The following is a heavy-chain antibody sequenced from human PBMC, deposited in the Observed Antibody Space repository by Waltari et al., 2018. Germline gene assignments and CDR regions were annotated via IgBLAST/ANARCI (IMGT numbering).Heavy chain of an antibody. CDR1: GYTFTGYY. CDR3: ARRYCSGGSCYLFDY. V-gene: IGHV1-2*02. Sequence: QVQLVQSGAEVKKPGASVKVSCKASGYTFTGYYMHWVRQAPGQGLEWMGWINPNSGGTNYAQKFQGRVTMTRDTYISTAYMELSRLRSDDTAVYYCARRYCSGGSCYLFDYWGQGTLVTVSS. J-gene: IGHJ4*02. CDR2: INPNSGGT. D-gene: IGHD2-15*01.